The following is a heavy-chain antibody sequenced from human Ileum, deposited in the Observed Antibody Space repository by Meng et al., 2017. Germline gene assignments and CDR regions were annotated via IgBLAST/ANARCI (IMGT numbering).Heavy chain of an antibody. D-gene: IGHD3-16*01. J-gene: IGHJ4*02. CDR3: ANWGGLGH. Sequence: EVQLLESEGGLVQPGGSLRLSCVASGFTFSSYGMNWARQAPGKGLEWVSGITYGGTTFYADSAKGRFTISRDNSKNTVFLQMNSLRADDTAVYYCANWGGLGHWGQGVLVTVSS. CDR2: ITYGGTT. CDR1: GFTFSSYG. V-gene: IGHV3-23*01.